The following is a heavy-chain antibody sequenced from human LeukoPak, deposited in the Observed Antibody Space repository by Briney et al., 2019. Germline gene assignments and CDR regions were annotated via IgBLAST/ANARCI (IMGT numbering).Heavy chain of an antibody. Sequence: GGSLRPSCAASGFTFSTYTMNWVRQAPGKGLEWVSSISSSSSSTYHADSVKGRFTISRDNAKNSLYLQMNSLRVEDTAVYYCARDGMGSGYDFDYWGQGTLVTVSS. CDR3: ARDGMGSGYDFDY. CDR1: GFTFSTYT. D-gene: IGHD5-12*01. V-gene: IGHV3-21*01. J-gene: IGHJ4*02. CDR2: ISSSSSST.